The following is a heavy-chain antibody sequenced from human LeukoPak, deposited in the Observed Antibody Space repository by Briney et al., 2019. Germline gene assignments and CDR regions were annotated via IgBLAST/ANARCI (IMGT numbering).Heavy chain of an antibody. CDR3: ARRAGAYSHPYDY. J-gene: IGHJ4*02. CDR2: ISGSAIST. CDR1: GFTFSNYA. Sequence: PGGSLRLSCAASGFTFSNYAMSWVRQAPGKGLEWVSGISGSAISTYYADSVKGRFTISRDNSKNTLYLQMNSLRAEDTAVYYCARRAGAYSHPYDYWGQGTLVTVSS. V-gene: IGHV3-23*01. D-gene: IGHD4/OR15-4a*01.